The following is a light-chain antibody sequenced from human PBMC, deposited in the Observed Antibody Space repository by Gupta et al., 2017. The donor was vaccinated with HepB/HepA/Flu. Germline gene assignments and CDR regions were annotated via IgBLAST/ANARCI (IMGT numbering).Light chain of an antibody. J-gene: IGKJ3*01. CDR1: QSVNSY. CDR3: QQRGNWPFT. Sequence: EIVLTQSPATLSLSPGARATISCRASQSVNSYLAWYLQKPGQAPRLLIYDASNRATGIPARFSGSGSGTDFTLTISSLEPEDFAVYYCQQRGNWPFTFGPGTKVDI. CDR2: DAS. V-gene: IGKV3-11*01.